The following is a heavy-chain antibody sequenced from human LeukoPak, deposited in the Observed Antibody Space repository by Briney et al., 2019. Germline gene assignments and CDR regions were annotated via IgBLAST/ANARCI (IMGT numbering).Heavy chain of an antibody. D-gene: IGHD6-19*01. CDR2: MNPNSGNT. V-gene: IGHV1-8*01. CDR1: GYTFTSYD. Sequence: ASVKVSCKASGYTFTSYDINWVRQATGQGLEWMGWMNPNSGNTGYAQKFQGRVTMTRSTSISTAYMELSSLRSEDTAVYYCARFPNYVAGHIWFDPWGQGTLVTVSS. CDR3: ARFPNYVAGHIWFDP. J-gene: IGHJ5*02.